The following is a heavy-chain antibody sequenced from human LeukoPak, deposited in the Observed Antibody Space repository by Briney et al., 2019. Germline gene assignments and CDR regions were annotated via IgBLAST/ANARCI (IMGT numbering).Heavy chain of an antibody. Sequence: GGSLRLSCAASGFAFSTYDMSWVRQAPTQGLEWVSAIGGDGGTTYADSVKGRFTISRDNSKNTLYLQMNSLRAEDTAVYYCARSSGWYGWGQGTLVTVSS. V-gene: IGHV3-23*01. CDR2: IGGDGGTT. CDR3: ARSSGWYG. J-gene: IGHJ4*02. D-gene: IGHD6-19*01. CDR1: GFAFSTYD.